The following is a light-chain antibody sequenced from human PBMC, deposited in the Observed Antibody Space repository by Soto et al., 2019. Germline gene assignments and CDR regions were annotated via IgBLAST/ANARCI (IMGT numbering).Light chain of an antibody. CDR3: QSYDSSLSISV. V-gene: IGLV1-40*01. J-gene: IGLJ2*01. CDR1: SSNIGAGYD. Sequence: QSVLTQPPSVSGAPGQRVSISCTGTSSNIGAGYDVHWYQHLPGTAPKLLIFGDINRPSGVPDRFSGSKSVTSASLAITGLQAEDEADYYCQSYDSSLSISVFGGGTKVTVL. CDR2: GDI.